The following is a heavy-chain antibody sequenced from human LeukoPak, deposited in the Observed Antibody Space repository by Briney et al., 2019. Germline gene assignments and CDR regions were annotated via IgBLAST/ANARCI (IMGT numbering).Heavy chain of an antibody. D-gene: IGHD1-26*01. CDR1: GYTFTSYY. CDR3: ARDSGSSTNGFDI. V-gene: IGHV1-46*01. Sequence: ASVKVSCKASGYTFTSYYMHWVRQAPGQRLDWMGIINPSGGSTSYAQKFQGRVTMTRDMSTSTVYMELSSLRSEDTAVYYCARDSGSSTNGFDIWGQGTMVTVSS. J-gene: IGHJ3*02. CDR2: INPSGGST.